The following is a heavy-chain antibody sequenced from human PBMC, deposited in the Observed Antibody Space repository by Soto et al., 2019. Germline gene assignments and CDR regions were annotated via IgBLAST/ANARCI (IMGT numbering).Heavy chain of an antibody. CDR2: ISSSSSYI. J-gene: IGHJ4*02. Sequence: GGSLRLSCAASGFTFSSYSMNWVRQAPGKGLEWVSSISSSSSYIYYADSVKGRFTISRDNAKNSLYLQMNSLRAEDTAVYYCARLTTVSIPDYGGQGTLVTVSS. D-gene: IGHD4-4*01. CDR3: ARLTTVSIPDY. V-gene: IGHV3-21*01. CDR1: GFTFSSYS.